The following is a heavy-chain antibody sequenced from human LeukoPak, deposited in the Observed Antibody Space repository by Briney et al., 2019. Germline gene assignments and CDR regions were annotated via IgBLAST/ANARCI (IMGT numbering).Heavy chain of an antibody. V-gene: IGHV1-18*01. CDR3: AREYSSSWYYDY. CDR1: GYAFINYA. Sequence: ASVKVSCKASGYAFINYAINWVRQAPGQGLEWMGWISAYNGNTNYAQKLQGRVTMTTDTSTSTAYMELRSLRSDDTAVYYCAREYSSSWYYDYWGQGTLVTVSS. J-gene: IGHJ4*02. CDR2: ISAYNGNT. D-gene: IGHD6-13*01.